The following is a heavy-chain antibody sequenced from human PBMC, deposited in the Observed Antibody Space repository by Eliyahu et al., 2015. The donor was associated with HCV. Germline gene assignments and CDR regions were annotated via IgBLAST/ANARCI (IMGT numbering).Heavy chain of an antibody. V-gene: IGHV4-59*01. CDR2: THYSGST. J-gene: IGHJ5*02. CDR3: ASGGGGIAVAGTGGWFDP. D-gene: IGHD6-19*01. Sequence: QVQLQESGPGLVKPSXTLSLTCTVSVGSIPTYYWSWIRQPPGKGLXWIGYTHYSGSTNYNPPLKSRXTISVDTSKNQFSLNLTSVTAADTAVYYCASGGGGIAVAGTGGWFDPWGQGTLVTVSS. CDR1: VGSIPTYY.